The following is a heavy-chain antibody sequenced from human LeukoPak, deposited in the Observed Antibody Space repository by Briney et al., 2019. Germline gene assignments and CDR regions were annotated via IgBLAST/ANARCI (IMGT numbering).Heavy chain of an antibody. CDR2: IYYSGST. CDR1: GGSISSGGYY. D-gene: IGHD6-19*01. J-gene: IGHJ4*02. CDR3: ATAPSYSSGFVRY. Sequence: PSENLSLTCTVSGGSISSGGYYWSWIRQHPGKGLEWIGYIYYSGSTYYNPSLKSRVTISVDTSKNQFSLKLSSVTAADTAVYYCATAPSYSSGFVRYWGQGTLVTVSS. V-gene: IGHV4-31*03.